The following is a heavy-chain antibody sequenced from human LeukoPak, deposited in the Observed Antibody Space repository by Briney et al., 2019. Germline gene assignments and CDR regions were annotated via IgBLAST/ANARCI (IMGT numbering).Heavy chain of an antibody. CDR1: GFTFSSYG. V-gene: IGHV3-30*02. J-gene: IGHJ6*03. D-gene: IGHD1-1*01. CDR2: IRYDGSNK. CDR3: AKDRTNNQYYYYTDV. Sequence: GGSLRLSCAASGFTFSSYGMHWVRQAPGKGLEWVAFIRYDGSNKYYADSVKGRFTISRDNSKNTLYLQMNSLRAEDTAVYYCAKDRTNNQYYYYTDVWDKGTPVTVSS.